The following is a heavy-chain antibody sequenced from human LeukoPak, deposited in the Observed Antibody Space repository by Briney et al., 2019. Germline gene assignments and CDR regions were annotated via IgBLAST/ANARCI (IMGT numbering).Heavy chain of an antibody. Sequence: GSLRLSCAASAFTISASGMGWGRQTSGKGLEWISYISSSGSIIYYADSVKGRFTISRDSAKNSLFLQMNSLRAEDTAVYYCARDSRSHCSGTACYGPYFDYWGQGTLVTVSS. CDR3: ARDSRSHCSGTACYGPYFDY. D-gene: IGHD2-2*01. J-gene: IGHJ4*02. CDR1: AFTISASG. CDR2: ISSSGSII. V-gene: IGHV3-48*01.